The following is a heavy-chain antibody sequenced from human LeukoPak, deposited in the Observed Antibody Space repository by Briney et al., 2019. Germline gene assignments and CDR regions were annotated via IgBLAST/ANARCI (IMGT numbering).Heavy chain of an antibody. CDR1: GGSFSGYY. V-gene: IGHV4-34*01. J-gene: IGHJ5*02. CDR3: ARDPLNYDSSGGGVDP. CDR2: INHSGST. D-gene: IGHD3-22*01. Sequence: SETLSLTCAVYGGSFSGYYWSWIRQPPGKGLEWIGEINHSGSTNYNPSLKRRVTISVDTSKNQFSLKLSSVTAADTAVYYCARDPLNYDSSGGGVDPWGQGTLVTVSS.